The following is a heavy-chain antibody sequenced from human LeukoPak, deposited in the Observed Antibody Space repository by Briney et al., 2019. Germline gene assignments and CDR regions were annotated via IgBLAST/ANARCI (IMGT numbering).Heavy chain of an antibody. J-gene: IGHJ4*02. CDR1: GGSISSYY. V-gene: IGHV4-59*01. Sequence: SETLSLTCTVSGGSISSYYWSWIRQPPGKGLEWIGYIYYSGSTNYNPSLKSRVTISVDTSKNQFSLKLSSVTAADTAVYYCARGSVIVDSWGQGTLVTVSS. CDR2: IYYSGST. CDR3: ARGSVIVDS. D-gene: IGHD4-11*01.